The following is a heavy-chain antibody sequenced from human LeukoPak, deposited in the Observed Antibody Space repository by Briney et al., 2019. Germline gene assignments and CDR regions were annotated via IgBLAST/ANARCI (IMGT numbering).Heavy chain of an antibody. CDR3: ARAEVVRSGLDY. Sequence: GGSLRLSCAASGFTFSGYSMNWVRQAPGKGLEWVSSISSSSSYIYYADSVKGRFTISRDNAKNSLYLQMSSLRAEDTAVYYCARAEVVRSGLDYWGQGTLVTVSS. D-gene: IGHD2-15*01. CDR1: GFTFSGYS. J-gene: IGHJ4*02. V-gene: IGHV3-21*01. CDR2: ISSSSSYI.